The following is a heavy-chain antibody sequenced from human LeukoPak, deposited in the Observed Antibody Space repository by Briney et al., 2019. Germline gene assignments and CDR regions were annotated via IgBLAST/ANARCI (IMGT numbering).Heavy chain of an antibody. CDR3: ARDLYPRIQLWLYY. CDR1: GGTFISYT. V-gene: IGHV1-69*04. J-gene: IGHJ4*02. Sequence: SVKVSCKASGGTFISYTISWVRQAPGQGLEWMGRIIPIVGIANYAQKFQGRVTITADKSTSTAYMELSSLRSEDTAVYYCARDLYPRIQLWLYYWGQGTLVTVSS. D-gene: IGHD5-18*01. CDR2: IIPIVGIA.